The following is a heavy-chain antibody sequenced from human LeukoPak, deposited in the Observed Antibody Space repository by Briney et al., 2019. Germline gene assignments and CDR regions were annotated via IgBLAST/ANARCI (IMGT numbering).Heavy chain of an antibody. CDR1: GGSISSYY. J-gene: IGHJ3*02. Sequence: SETLSLTCTVSGGSISSYYWSWIRQPPGKGLEWIGRIYTSGSTNYNPSLKSRVTMSVDTSKNQFSLNLSSVTAADTAVFYCARLGVTQDASDIWGQGTMVTVSS. CDR3: ARLGVTQDASDI. V-gene: IGHV4-4*07. D-gene: IGHD3-10*01. CDR2: IYTSGST.